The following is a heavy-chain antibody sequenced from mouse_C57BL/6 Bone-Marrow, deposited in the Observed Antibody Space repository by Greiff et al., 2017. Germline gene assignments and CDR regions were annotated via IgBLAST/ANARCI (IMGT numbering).Heavy chain of an antibody. V-gene: IGHV5-6*02. CDR2: ISSGGSYT. CDR1: GFTFSSYG. J-gene: IGHJ2*01. D-gene: IGHD1-1*01. CDR3: AVSPITTVVAFDD. Sequence: DVMLVESGGDLVKPGGSLKLSCAASGFTFSSYGMSWVRQTPDKRLEWVATISSGGSYTYYPDSVKGRFTISRDNAKNTLYLQMSSLKSEDTAMYYCAVSPITTVVAFDDWGQGTTLTVSS.